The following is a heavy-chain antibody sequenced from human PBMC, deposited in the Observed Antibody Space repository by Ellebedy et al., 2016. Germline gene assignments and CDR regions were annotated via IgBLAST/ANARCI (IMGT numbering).Heavy chain of an antibody. Sequence: ASVTVSCXASGYTFTGYPIHWVRQGPGQRFEWMGWIDGGSGKTKYSEKFQVRVTITRDTSASRVYLDLSSLRPEDTAVYYCARVKGLQLWFIYYFDYWGQGTQVTVSP. CDR2: IDGGSGKT. CDR3: ARVKGLQLWFIYYFDY. CDR1: GYTFTGYP. V-gene: IGHV1-3*01. J-gene: IGHJ4*02. D-gene: IGHD3-10*01.